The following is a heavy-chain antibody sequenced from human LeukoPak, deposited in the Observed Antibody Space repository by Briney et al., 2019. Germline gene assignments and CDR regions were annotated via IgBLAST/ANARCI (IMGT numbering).Heavy chain of an antibody. J-gene: IGHJ4*02. V-gene: IGHV4-39*01. Sequence: SETLSLTCTVSGGSISSSSYYWGWIRQPPGKGLEWIGSIYYSGTTYYNPSLRSRVTISVDTSKNQFSLKLSSVTAADTAVYYCARRLYNYGFDYWGQGTLVTVSS. CDR2: IYYSGTT. CDR3: ARRLYNYGFDY. D-gene: IGHD5-18*01. CDR1: GGSISSSSYY.